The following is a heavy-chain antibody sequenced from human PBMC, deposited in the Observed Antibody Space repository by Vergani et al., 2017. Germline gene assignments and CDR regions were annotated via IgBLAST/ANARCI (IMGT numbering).Heavy chain of an antibody. D-gene: IGHD3-10*01. CDR3: ATGWFGESDHQSVGY. Sequence: EVQLVQSGAEVKKPGESLRISCKGSGYSFTSYWISWVRQLPGKGLEWMGRIDPSDSYTNYSPSLQGHVTISADKSISTAYLQWSSLKASDTAMYYCATGWFGESDHQSVGYWGQGTLVTVSS. J-gene: IGHJ4*02. CDR1: GYSFTSYW. CDR2: IDPSDSYT. V-gene: IGHV5-10-1*03.